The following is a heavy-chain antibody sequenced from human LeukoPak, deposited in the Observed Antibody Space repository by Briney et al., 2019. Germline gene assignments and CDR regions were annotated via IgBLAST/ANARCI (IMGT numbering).Heavy chain of an antibody. CDR3: ARARVVAATTHFDY. D-gene: IGHD2-15*01. CDR1: GYTFTGYY. Sequence: ASVKVSCKASGYTFTGYYMHWGRQAPGQGLEWMGIINPSGGSTSYAQKFQGRVTMTRDMSTSTVYMELSSLRSEDTAVYYCARARVVAATTHFDYWGQGTLVTVSS. V-gene: IGHV1-46*01. J-gene: IGHJ4*02. CDR2: INPSGGST.